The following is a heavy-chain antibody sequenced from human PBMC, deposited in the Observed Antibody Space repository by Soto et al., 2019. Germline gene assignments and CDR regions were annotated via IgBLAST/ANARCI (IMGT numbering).Heavy chain of an antibody. V-gene: IGHV3-7*01. D-gene: IGHD1-26*01. CDR3: AIPHRSGPGGY. CDR1: GFTLSSYW. J-gene: IGHJ4*02. Sequence: GGSLRLSCAASGFTLSSYWMSWVRQAPGGGLEWVAIIGQDGSEKYYVDSLKGRFTISRDNAKNSLSLQMSSLRDEDTAMYYCAIPHRSGPGGYWGQGTLVTVSS. CDR2: IGQDGSEK.